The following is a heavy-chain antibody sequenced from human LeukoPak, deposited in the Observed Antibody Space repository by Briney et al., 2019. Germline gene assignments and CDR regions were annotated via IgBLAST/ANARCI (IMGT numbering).Heavy chain of an antibody. D-gene: IGHD3-10*01. J-gene: IGHJ6*02. Sequence: GGSLRLSCAASGFTVSSNYMSWARQAPGKGLEWVSVIYSGGSTYYADSVKGRFTISRDNSKNTLYLQMNSLRAEDTAVYYCARSSGSSYYGMDVWGQGTTVTVSS. CDR3: ARSSGSSYYGMDV. CDR2: IYSGGST. V-gene: IGHV3-66*01. CDR1: GFTVSSNY.